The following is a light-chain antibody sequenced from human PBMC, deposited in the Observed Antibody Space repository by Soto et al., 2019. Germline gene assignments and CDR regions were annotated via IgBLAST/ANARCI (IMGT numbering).Light chain of an antibody. CDR2: EVS. CDR3: SSYTRSSTSYV. J-gene: IGLJ1*01. V-gene: IGLV2-14*01. CDR1: SSDVGGYNY. Sequence: QSALTQPASVSGSPGQSITISCTGTSSDVGGYNYVSWYQQHPGKAPKLMIYEVSNRPSRVSNRFSGSNSGNTASLTISGLQAEDEADYYCSSYTRSSTSYVFGTGTKLTVL.